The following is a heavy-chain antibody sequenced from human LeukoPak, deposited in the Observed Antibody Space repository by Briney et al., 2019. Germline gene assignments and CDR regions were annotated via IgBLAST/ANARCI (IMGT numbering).Heavy chain of an antibody. CDR3: VASYGGYVLDY. D-gene: IGHD5-12*01. J-gene: IGHJ4*02. CDR1: GGSIGSYH. CDR2: VFNNGGT. Sequence: SETLSLTCSVSGGSIGSYHWNWIRQPSGKGLEWIGIVFNNGGTKHNPSLKSRVAISVDTSKNRFALKLSSMTAADTAVYYCVASYGGYVLDYWGQGALVIVSS. V-gene: IGHV4-59*01.